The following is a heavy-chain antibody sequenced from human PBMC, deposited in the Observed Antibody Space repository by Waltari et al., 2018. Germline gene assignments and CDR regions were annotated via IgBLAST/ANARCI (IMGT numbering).Heavy chain of an antibody. CDR3: AILRVAAHFYYYYGMDV. J-gene: IGHJ6*02. D-gene: IGHD6-6*01. V-gene: IGHV1-2*06. CDR2: INPNSGGT. CDR1: GYTLTGYH. Sequence: QVQLVQSGAEEKKPGASVKVSCKASGYTLTGYHMHWMRQAQGQGLEWMGRINPNSGGTNYAQKFQGRVTMTRDTSISTAYMELSRLGSDDTSVYYCAILRVAAHFYYYYGMDVWGQGTTVTVSS.